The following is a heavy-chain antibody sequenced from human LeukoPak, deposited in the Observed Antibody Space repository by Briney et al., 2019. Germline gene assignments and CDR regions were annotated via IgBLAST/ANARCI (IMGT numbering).Heavy chain of an antibody. V-gene: IGHV3-20*01. D-gene: IGHD3-16*01. Sequence: PGGSLRLSCAASGFTFDDYGMSWVSQAPGKGLEWVSGINWNGGSTEYADSVKGRFTITRDNAKNSLYLRMSSLRAEDTALCHCARGRDYNYGGHGLYYWGQGTLVTVSS. CDR2: INWNGGST. CDR1: GFTFDDYG. CDR3: ARGRDYNYGGHGLYY. J-gene: IGHJ4*02.